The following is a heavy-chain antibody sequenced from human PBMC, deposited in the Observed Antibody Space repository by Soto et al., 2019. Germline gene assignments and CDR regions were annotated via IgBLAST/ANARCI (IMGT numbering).Heavy chain of an antibody. CDR1: GFSFSTSAVG. J-gene: IGHJ4*01. CDR2: IYWDDDK. CDR3: ARLCWAAYGTRYYFDY. V-gene: IGHV2-5*02. Sequence: QITLTESGPTLVKPTQTLTLTCTFSGFSFSTSAVGVGWIRQPPGKALEWLALIYWDDDKRYSPFLKSRLTITKDTYTNQVVLTMTNMDPVDTGTYYCARLCWAAYGTRYYFDYWGHGTLVPVPS. D-gene: IGHD2-8*01.